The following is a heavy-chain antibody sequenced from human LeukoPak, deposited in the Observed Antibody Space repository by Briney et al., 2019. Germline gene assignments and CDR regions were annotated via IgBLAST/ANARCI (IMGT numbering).Heavy chain of an antibody. D-gene: IGHD3-22*01. J-gene: IGHJ4*02. CDR3: GLSYDSSGYYSDY. Sequence: PGGSLRLSCAASGFTFSSYAMHWVRQAPGKGLEWVAVISYDGSNKYYADSVKGRFTISRDNSKNTLYLQMNSLRAEDTAVYYCGLSYDSSGYYSDYWGQGTLVTVSS. V-gene: IGHV3-30-3*01. CDR1: GFTFSSYA. CDR2: ISYDGSNK.